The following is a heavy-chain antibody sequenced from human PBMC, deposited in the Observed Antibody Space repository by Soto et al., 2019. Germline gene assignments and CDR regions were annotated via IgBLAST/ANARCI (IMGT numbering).Heavy chain of an antibody. D-gene: IGHD5-18*01. Sequence: QVQLQESGPGLVKPSETLSLTCTVASGSISSYYWSWIRQPPGKGLEWIGYINYSGSTKYNPALKSRVTISVDTSKNQFSLKLRSVTAADTARYYCARRYGSCFDSWGQGTLVTVSS. V-gene: IGHV4-59*08. CDR2: INYSGST. CDR1: SGSISSYY. CDR3: ARRYGSCFDS. J-gene: IGHJ4*02.